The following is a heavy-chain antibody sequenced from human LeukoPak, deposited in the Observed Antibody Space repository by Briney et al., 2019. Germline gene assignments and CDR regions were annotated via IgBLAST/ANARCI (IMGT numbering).Heavy chain of an antibody. CDR1: GGSISSSSYY. Sequence: SETLSLTCTVSGGSISSSSYYWGWIRQPPGKGLEWIGSIYYSGSTYYNPSLKSRVIISVDTSKNQFSLKLSSVTAADTAVYYCASRGVWYCTNGVCPGNDYWGQETLVTVSS. CDR3: ASRGVWYCTNGVCPGNDY. CDR2: IYYSGST. V-gene: IGHV4-39*07. J-gene: IGHJ4*02. D-gene: IGHD2-8*01.